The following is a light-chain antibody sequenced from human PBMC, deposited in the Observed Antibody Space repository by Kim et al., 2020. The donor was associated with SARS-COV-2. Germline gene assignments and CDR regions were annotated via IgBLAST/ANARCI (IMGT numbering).Light chain of an antibody. CDR1: QVISRNY. J-gene: IGKJ1*01. V-gene: IGKV3-20*01. CDR3: LQYVSSLWT. CDR2: GAS. Sequence: EIVLTQSPGTLSLSPGERATLSCRASQVISRNYLTWYQQKPSQAPRLLIYGASSRATGIPDRFSGSGSGTDFTLTISRLEPEDFAVYYCLQYVSSLWTFGQGTKVDIK.